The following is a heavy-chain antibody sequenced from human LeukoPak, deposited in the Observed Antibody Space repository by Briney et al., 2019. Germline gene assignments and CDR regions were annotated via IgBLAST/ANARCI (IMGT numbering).Heavy chain of an antibody. Sequence: GGSLRLSCAASGYTFSCCSMNWVRQAPGKGLEWLSSINNSGDDKYHADSVQGRFTISRDNAKNSLYLQMNSLRAEDTAVYYCARELDRIQDLDSWGQGTQVTVS. J-gene: IGHJ4*02. CDR2: INNSGDDK. CDR3: ARELDRIQDLDS. CDR1: GYTFSCCS. V-gene: IGHV3-21*01. D-gene: IGHD1-1*01.